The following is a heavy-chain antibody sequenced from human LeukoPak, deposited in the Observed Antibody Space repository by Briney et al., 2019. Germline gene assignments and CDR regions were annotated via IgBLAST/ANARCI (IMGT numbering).Heavy chain of an antibody. CDR2: VYYTGTT. V-gene: IGHV4-59*01. D-gene: IGHD3-9*01. CDR1: GGSISIYY. J-gene: IGHJ4*02. Sequence: PSETLSLTCSVSGGSISIYYWTWIRQIPGKGLEWIGYVYYTGTTNYNPLFESRATISVDTSKNQFSLKLTSVTAADTAVYFCARGEDFERYYLAYWGQGTLVTVSS. CDR3: ARGEDFERYYLAY.